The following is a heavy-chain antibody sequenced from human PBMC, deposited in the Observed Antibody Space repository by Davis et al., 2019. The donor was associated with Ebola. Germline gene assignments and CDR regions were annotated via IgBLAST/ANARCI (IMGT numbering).Heavy chain of an antibody. V-gene: IGHV3-23*01. CDR1: GFTVSTNS. Sequence: PGGSLRLSCAASGFTVSTNSMSWVRQAPGKGLEWVSTILHSGGNTYYPDSVKGRFTISRDNSKNTLYLQMDNLRGEDTAVYYCARRPGVTVAGGGPSWYFDLWGRGTLVTVFS. CDR3: ARRPGVTVAGGGPSWYFDL. D-gene: IGHD6-19*01. J-gene: IGHJ2*01. CDR2: ILHSGGNT.